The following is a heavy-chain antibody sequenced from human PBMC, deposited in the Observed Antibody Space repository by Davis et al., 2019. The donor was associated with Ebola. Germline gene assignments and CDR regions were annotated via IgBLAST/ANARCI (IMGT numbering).Heavy chain of an antibody. CDR3: VTRGYSSGWPDY. J-gene: IGHJ4*02. CDR1: GVFVSGNY. D-gene: IGHD6-19*01. V-gene: IGHV3-23*01. Sequence: GESLKISCAASGVFVSGNYMSRVRQAPGKGLEWVSGISASSSSTDYADSVKGRFSIFRDNSKNTLFLQMNSLTAEDTAEYYCVTRGYSSGWPDYWGQGTLVTVSS. CDR2: ISASSSST.